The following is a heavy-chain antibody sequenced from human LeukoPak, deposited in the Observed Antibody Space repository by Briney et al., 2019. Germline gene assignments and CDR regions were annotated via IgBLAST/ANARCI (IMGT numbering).Heavy chain of an antibody. CDR3: ARTRDGYRFDY. CDR2: INHSGST. D-gene: IGHD5-24*01. J-gene: IGHJ4*01. CDR1: GGSFSGYY. Sequence: SETLSLTCAVYGGSFSGYYWSWIRQPPGKGLEWIGEINHSGSTNYNPSLNSRVTVSVDTSQSQFSLKLSSVTAADTAVYYCARTRDGYRFDYWGHGTLVTVSS. V-gene: IGHV4-34*01.